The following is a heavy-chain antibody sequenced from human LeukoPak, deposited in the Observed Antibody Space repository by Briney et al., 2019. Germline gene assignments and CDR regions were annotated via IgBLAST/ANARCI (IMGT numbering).Heavy chain of an antibody. Sequence: PGGSLRLTCAASGFTFSDYYMHWVRQPPGKGLVWVSRVKSDGSTTAYADSVKGRFTSSRHKAKNTMFLQMHSLRTGDTAVYYWGGGHGGNLPFDYWGQGTLVTVSS. D-gene: IGHD4-23*01. J-gene: IGHJ4*02. V-gene: IGHV3-74*01. CDR1: GFTFSDYY. CDR2: VKSDGSTT. CDR3: GGGHGGNLPFDY.